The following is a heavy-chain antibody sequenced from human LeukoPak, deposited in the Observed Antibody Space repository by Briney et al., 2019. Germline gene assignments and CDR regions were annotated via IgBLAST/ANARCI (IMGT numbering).Heavy chain of an antibody. D-gene: IGHD5-18*01. V-gene: IGHV4-39*07. CDR2: INHSGST. CDR1: GGSISNGSYY. Sequence: SETLSLTCTVSGGSISNGSYYWGWIRQPPGKGLEWIGEINHSGSTNYNPSLKSRVTISVDTSKNQFSLKLSSVTAADTAVYYCARGGRARTAMVPLDYWGQGTLVTVSS. J-gene: IGHJ4*02. CDR3: ARGGRARTAMVPLDY.